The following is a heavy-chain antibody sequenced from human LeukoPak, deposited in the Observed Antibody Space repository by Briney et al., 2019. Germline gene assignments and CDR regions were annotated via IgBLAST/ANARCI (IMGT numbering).Heavy chain of an antibody. J-gene: IGHJ5*02. V-gene: IGHV3-21*04. D-gene: IGHD2-2*01. CDR3: AKCSNTCWQNWFGP. CDR1: GFTFSSYN. Sequence: PGGSLRLSCAASGFTFSSYNMNWVRQAPGKGLEWVSSTTSSSSYIYYADSVKGRFTISRDNSKNTLYLQMNSLRAEDTAVYYCAKCSNTCWQNWFGPWGQGTLVTVSS. CDR2: TTSSSSYI.